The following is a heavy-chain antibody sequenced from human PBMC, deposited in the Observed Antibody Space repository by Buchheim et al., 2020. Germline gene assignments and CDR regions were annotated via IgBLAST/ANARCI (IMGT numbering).Heavy chain of an antibody. D-gene: IGHD3-22*01. Sequence: QVQLVESGGGVVQPGRSLRLSCADSGFTFSSYAMHWVRQAPGKGLEWVAVISYDGSNKYYADSVKGRFTISRDNSKNTLYLQMNSLRAEDTAVYYCAKDQDTMIVVYGSDYWGQGTL. CDR3: AKDQDTMIVVYGSDY. CDR1: GFTFSSYA. CDR2: ISYDGSNK. V-gene: IGHV3-30-3*01. J-gene: IGHJ4*02.